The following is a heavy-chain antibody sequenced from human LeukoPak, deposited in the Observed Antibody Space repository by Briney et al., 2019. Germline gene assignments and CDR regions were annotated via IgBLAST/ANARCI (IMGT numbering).Heavy chain of an antibody. CDR1: GFXFNTYS. CDR2: ISTTSSYI. J-gene: IGHJ4*02. CDR3: AREREESFDY. Sequence: GGSLRLSCEASGFXFNTYSMNWVRQAPGKGLEWVSSISTTSSYIYYADSVKGRFTISRDNVKNSLYLQMNSLRAEDTAVYYCAREREESFDYWGQGTLVTVSS. V-gene: IGHV3-21*01.